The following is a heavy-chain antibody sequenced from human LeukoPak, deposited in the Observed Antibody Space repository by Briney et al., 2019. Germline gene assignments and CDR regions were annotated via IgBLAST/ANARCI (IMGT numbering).Heavy chain of an antibody. CDR1: GFTFDDYA. CDR2: ISWNSGSI. D-gene: IGHD3-10*01. V-gene: IGHV3-9*01. Sequence: GRSLRLSCAASGFTFDDYAMHWVRQAPGKGLEWVSGISWNSGSIGYADSVKGRFTISRDNAKNSLYLQMNSLRAEDTALYYCAGGSGSYYVPWFDPWGQGTLVTVSS. J-gene: IGHJ5*02. CDR3: AGGSGSYYVPWFDP.